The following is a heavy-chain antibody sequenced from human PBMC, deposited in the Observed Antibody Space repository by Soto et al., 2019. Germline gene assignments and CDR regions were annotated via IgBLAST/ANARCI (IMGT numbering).Heavy chain of an antibody. Sequence: QVQLVQSGAEVKKPGASVKVSCKASGDTFIAHYIHWVRQAPGKGFEWIGWTNPNNGSTKYAQKFQGRVTMTRDTSITTVYVELSSLRSDDTAVYFCARDVNPYYGPGSLHGYFDYWGQEPWSPSPQ. CDR1: GDTFIAHY. D-gene: IGHD3-10*01. J-gene: IGHJ4*01. V-gene: IGHV1-2*02. CDR3: ARDVNPYYGPGSLHGYFDY. CDR2: TNPNNGST.